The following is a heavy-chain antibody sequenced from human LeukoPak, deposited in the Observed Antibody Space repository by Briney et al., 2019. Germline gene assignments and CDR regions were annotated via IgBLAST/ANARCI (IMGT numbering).Heavy chain of an antibody. J-gene: IGHJ4*02. Sequence: GGSLRLSCAASGFTFSDYNMHWVRQAPGKGLEWVTVISYDGSNKYYADSVKGRFTISRDNSKNTLHLQMNSLRAEDTAVYYCARDRYSYGQGDYWGQGTLVTVSS. V-gene: IGHV3-30*03. CDR2: ISYDGSNK. D-gene: IGHD5-18*01. CDR3: ARDRYSYGQGDY. CDR1: GFTFSDYN.